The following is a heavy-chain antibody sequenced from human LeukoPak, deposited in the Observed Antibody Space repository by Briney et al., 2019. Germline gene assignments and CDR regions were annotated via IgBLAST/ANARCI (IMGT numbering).Heavy chain of an antibody. Sequence: GGSLRFSCAASGFTFSSYAMSWVRQAPGKGLEWVSVISGSGGSTYYADSVKGRFTISRDNSKNTLYLQMNSLRAEDTAVYYCQRETDAFDIWGQGTMVTVSS. D-gene: IGHD1-26*01. V-gene: IGHV3-23*01. J-gene: IGHJ3*02. CDR3: QRETDAFDI. CDR1: GFTFSSYA. CDR2: ISGSGGST.